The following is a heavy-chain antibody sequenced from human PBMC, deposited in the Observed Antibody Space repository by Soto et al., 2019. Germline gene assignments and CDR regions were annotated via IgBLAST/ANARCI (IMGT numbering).Heavy chain of an antibody. CDR2: VHGGGST. CDR3: PGRLTIAASLDY. J-gene: IGHJ4*02. V-gene: IGHV3-53*01. CDR1: GFTVSNNH. Sequence: VQLVESGGGLIQPGGSLRLSCAASGFTVSNNHMTWVRQAAGKGLELVTFVHGGGSTSYADSVKGRFTISRDNSKNTLYLQMDSLRAEDPAIYYCPGRLTIAASLDYWGRGTLVTVSS. D-gene: IGHD6-25*01.